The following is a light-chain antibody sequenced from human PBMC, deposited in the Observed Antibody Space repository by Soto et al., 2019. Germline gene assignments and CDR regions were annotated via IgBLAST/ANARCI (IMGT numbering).Light chain of an antibody. CDR1: FSDVGGYDY. J-gene: IGLJ1*01. Sequence: QSALTQPASVSGSPGQSIAISCTGTFSDVGGYDYVSWYQQHPDKAPQLMIYEVTKRPSGVSNRFSGSKSGNTASLTISGLQPEDEADYYCSSHTSGSTRVFGSGTKLTVL. CDR3: SSHTSGSTRV. V-gene: IGLV2-14*01. CDR2: EVT.